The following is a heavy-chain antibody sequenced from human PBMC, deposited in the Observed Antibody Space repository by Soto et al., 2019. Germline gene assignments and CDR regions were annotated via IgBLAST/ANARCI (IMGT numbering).Heavy chain of an antibody. CDR2: IIPIFGTP. Sequence: GASVKLSCKACGGSFSDYAISWVRQAPGQGLEWMGGIIPIFGTPNYAQKFQDRVTFTAHESTNTAYMELSRLTSEDTAVYYCARDRAPRGWSYLDLWGQGTPVTSPQ. CDR1: GGSFSDYA. V-gene: IGHV1-69*13. D-gene: IGHD2-15*01. J-gene: IGHJ4*02. CDR3: ARDRAPRGWSYLDL.